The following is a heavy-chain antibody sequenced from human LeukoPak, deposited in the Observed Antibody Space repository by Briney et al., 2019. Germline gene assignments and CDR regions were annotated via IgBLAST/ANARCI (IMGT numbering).Heavy chain of an antibody. CDR1: GGSISSYY. J-gene: IGHJ4*02. V-gene: IGHV4-59*12. CDR3: ARGGRNGSGSYTFDY. Sequence: SETLSLTCTVSGGSISSYYWSWIRQPPGKGLEWIGYIYYSGSTNYNPSLKSRVTISVDTSKNQFSLKLSSVTAADTAVYYCARGGRNGSGSYTFDYWGQGTLVTVSS. CDR2: IYYSGST. D-gene: IGHD3-10*01.